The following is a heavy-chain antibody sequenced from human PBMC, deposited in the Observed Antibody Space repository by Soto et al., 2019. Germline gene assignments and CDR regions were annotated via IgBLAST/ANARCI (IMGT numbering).Heavy chain of an antibody. CDR2: IWYDGSNK. Sequence: GGSLRLSCAASGFTFSSYGMHWVRQAPGKGLEWVAVIWYDGSNKYYADSVKGRFTISRDNSKNTLYLQMNSLRAEDTAVYYCARDISDKEHYYYGMDVWGQGTTVTVSS. J-gene: IGHJ6*02. D-gene: IGHD1-26*01. CDR1: GFTFSSYG. CDR3: ARDISDKEHYYYGMDV. V-gene: IGHV3-33*01.